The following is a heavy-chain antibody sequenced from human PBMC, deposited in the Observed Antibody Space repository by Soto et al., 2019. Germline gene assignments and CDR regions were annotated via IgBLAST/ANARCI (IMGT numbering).Heavy chain of an antibody. CDR2: ISGSGGST. Sequence: GGSLRLSCVASGITFSSYTMSWVRQAPGKGLEWVSGISGSGGSTYYADSVKGRFTISRDNSKNTLFLQMNSLRAEDTALYYCAKGRSYYYYYGVDVWGQGTTVTVSS. J-gene: IGHJ6*02. V-gene: IGHV3-23*01. CDR3: AKGRSYYYYYGVDV. CDR1: GITFSSYT.